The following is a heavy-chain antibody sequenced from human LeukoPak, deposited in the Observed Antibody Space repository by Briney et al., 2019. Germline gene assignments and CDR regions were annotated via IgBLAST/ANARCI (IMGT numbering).Heavy chain of an antibody. Sequence: ASVKVSCKASGFTFTGYYMHWVRQAPGQGLEWMGWINLNNGGTNYAQTFQDRVTMTRDTSISTAYMELSRLRSDDTALYYCARDLVGGTWASGYWGQGTLVTVSS. V-gene: IGHV1-2*02. J-gene: IGHJ4*02. CDR1: GFTFTGYY. CDR3: ARDLVGGTWASGY. D-gene: IGHD1-14*01. CDR2: INLNNGGT.